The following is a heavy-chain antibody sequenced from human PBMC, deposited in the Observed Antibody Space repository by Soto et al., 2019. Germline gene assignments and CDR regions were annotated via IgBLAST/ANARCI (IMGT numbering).Heavy chain of an antibody. Sequence: HPGGSLRLSCAASGFTFDDYAMHWVRQAPGKGLEWVSGISWNSGSIGYADSVKGRFTISRDNAKNSLYLQMNSLRAEDTALYYCAKDAGIAVAGTEDYWGQGTLVTVSS. V-gene: IGHV3-9*01. CDR2: ISWNSGSI. D-gene: IGHD6-19*01. CDR3: AKDAGIAVAGTEDY. CDR1: GFTFDDYA. J-gene: IGHJ4*02.